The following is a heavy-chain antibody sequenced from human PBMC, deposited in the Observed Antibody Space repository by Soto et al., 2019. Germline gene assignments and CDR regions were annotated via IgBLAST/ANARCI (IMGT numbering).Heavy chain of an antibody. CDR2: ISSSSSYI. D-gene: IGHD6-6*01. CDR3: ARGSRSSPGRALGYMDV. V-gene: IGHV3-21*01. J-gene: IGHJ6*03. Sequence: GGSLRLSCAASGFTFSSYSMNWVRQAPGKGLEWVSSISSSSSYIYYADSVKGRFTISRDNAKNSLYLQMNSLRAEDTAVYYCARGSRSSPGRALGYMDVWGKGTTVTVSS. CDR1: GFTFSSYS.